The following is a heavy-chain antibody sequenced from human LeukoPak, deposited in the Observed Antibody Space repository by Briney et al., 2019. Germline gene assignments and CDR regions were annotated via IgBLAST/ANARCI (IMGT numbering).Heavy chain of an antibody. CDR1: GGSISSYY. D-gene: IGHD1-1*01. V-gene: IGHV3-11*06. Sequence: LSLTCTVSGGSISSYYWSWIRQPPGKGLEWVSHISSSGYTNYADSMKGRFTISRDNAENSLYLQMNSLRAEDTAVYYCARHGGWNEYYFDCWGQGTLVTVSS. CDR3: ARHGGWNEYYFDC. J-gene: IGHJ4*02. CDR2: ISSSGYT.